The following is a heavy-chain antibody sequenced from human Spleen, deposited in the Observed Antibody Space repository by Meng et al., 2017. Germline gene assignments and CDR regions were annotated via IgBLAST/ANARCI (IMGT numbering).Heavy chain of an antibody. CDR3: ARDRLEESGSYPDAFDI. Sequence: GESLKISCAASGFTFSSYGMHWVRQAPGKGLEWVAVIWYDGSNKYYADSVKGRFTISRDNSKNTLYLQMNSLRAEDTAVYYCARDRLEESGSYPDAFDIWGQGTMVTVSS. J-gene: IGHJ3*02. CDR2: IWYDGSNK. D-gene: IGHD1-26*01. V-gene: IGHV3-33*01. CDR1: GFTFSSYG.